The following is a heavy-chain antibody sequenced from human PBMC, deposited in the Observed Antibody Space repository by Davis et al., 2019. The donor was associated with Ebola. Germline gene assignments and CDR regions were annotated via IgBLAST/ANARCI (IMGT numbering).Heavy chain of an antibody. Sequence: SVKVSCKASGFTFTSSAVQWVRQARGQRLEWIGWIVVGSGNTNYAQKFQERVTITRDMSTSTAYMELSSLRSEDTAVYYCAADPGYRYYYGMDVWGQGTTVTVSS. CDR2: IVVGSGNT. CDR1: GFTFTSSA. CDR3: AADPGYRYYYGMDV. V-gene: IGHV1-58*01. D-gene: IGHD1-1*01. J-gene: IGHJ6*02.